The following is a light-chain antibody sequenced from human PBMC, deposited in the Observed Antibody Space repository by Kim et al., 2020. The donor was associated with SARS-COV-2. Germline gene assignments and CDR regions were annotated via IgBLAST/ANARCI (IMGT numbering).Light chain of an antibody. Sequence: EIEMTQSPSTLSVSLGERATLSCSASQGISTTLAWYHQKPGQAPRLLIYLASTRATGFPARVSGSGSGTEFTLTISSLQPEDFATYYCQQYNRYPYTFGRGTKLEI. J-gene: IGKJ2*01. CDR1: QGISTT. CDR2: LAS. V-gene: IGKV3-15*01. CDR3: QQYNRYPYT.